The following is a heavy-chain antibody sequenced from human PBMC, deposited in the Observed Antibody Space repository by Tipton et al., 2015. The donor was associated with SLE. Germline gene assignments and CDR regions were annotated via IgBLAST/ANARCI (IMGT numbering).Heavy chain of an antibody. CDR2: MHHGGGT. CDR1: GGSISTGAYY. Sequence: TLSLTCTVSGGSISTGAYYWGWIRQPPGKGMEWIGSMHHGGGTFCSPSLQSRVTISLDTSMNQFSLKLSSVTAADTAVYYCARDARYSSRRDFDSWGQGTLVTVSS. D-gene: IGHD6-13*01. J-gene: IGHJ4*02. CDR3: ARDARYSSRRDFDS. V-gene: IGHV4-39*07.